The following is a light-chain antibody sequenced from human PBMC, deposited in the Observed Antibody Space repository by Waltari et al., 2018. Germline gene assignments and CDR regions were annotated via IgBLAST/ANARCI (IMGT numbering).Light chain of an antibody. CDR2: GTY. CDR3: QSYDSSLSGWV. J-gene: IGLJ3*02. CDR1: SSNIGASYD. Sequence: QSVLTQPPSVSGAPGQRVTISCTGSSSNIGASYDVHWYQRLPGTAPKRRICGTYNRPSGGPGGFSGSKSGTSAALAIAGLQTEEEADYYCQSYDSSLSGWVFGGGTKLTVL. V-gene: IGLV1-40*01.